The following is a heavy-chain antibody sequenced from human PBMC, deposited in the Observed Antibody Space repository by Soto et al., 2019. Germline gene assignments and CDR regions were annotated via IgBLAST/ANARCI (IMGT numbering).Heavy chain of an antibody. D-gene: IGHD3-10*01. Sequence: SVKVSCKASGGTFSSYAISWVRQAPGQGLEWMGGIIPIFGTANYAQKFQGRVTITADESTSTAYMELSSLRSEDTAVYYCARSEPNYGSGSYYDTVTAINGWGQGALVTVSS. CDR1: GGTFSSYA. CDR3: ARSEPNYGSGSYYDTVTAING. CDR2: IIPIFGTA. J-gene: IGHJ4*02. V-gene: IGHV1-69*13.